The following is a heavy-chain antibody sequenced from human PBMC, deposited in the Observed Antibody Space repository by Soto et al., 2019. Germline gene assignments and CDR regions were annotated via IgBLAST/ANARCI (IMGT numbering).Heavy chain of an antibody. CDR2: VSSDGTNT. CDR3: ARGGYYDSCGYHPV. Sequence: QVQLEESGGGVGQPGRSLRLSCAASGFTFSSYAMHWVRQAPGKGLEWVAVVSSDGTNTFYADSVKGRFTISRDNSRNTLYLHMNSLRAEDTAVYYCARGGYYDSCGYHPVWGQGTLVTVSS. V-gene: IGHV3-30-3*01. D-gene: IGHD3-22*01. J-gene: IGHJ4*02. CDR1: GFTFSSYA.